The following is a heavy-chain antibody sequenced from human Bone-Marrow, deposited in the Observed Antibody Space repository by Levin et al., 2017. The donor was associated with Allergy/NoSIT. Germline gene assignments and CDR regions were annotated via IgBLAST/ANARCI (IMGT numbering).Heavy chain of an antibody. V-gene: IGHV1-69*13. Sequence: SVKVSCKASGGTFSSYAISWVRQAPGQGLEWMGGIIPIFGTANYAQKFQGRVTITADESTSTAYMELSSLRSEDTAVYYCARDSAGVYYYDSSGSPTRYYYYYGMDVWGQGTTVTVSS. J-gene: IGHJ6*02. CDR2: IIPIFGTA. D-gene: IGHD3-22*01. CDR3: ARDSAGVYYYDSSGSPTRYYYYYGMDV. CDR1: GGTFSSYA.